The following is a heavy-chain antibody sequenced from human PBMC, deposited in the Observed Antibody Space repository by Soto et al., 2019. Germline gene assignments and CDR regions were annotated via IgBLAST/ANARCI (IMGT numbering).Heavy chain of an antibody. D-gene: IGHD3-3*01. Sequence: ASVQVSCKASGYTFTSYGISWVRQAPGQGLEWMGWISAYNGNTNYAQKLQGRVTMTTDTSTSTAYLELRSLRSDDTAVYYCARDYDFWSGYSSDYYYYMDVWGKGTTVTVSS. CDR2: ISAYNGNT. CDR3: ARDYDFWSGYSSDYYYYMDV. V-gene: IGHV1-18*01. CDR1: GYTFTSYG. J-gene: IGHJ6*03.